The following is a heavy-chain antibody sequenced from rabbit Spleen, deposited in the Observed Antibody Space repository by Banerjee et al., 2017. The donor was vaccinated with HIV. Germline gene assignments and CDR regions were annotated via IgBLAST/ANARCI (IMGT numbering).Heavy chain of an antibody. Sequence: QEQLEESGGGLVKPEGSLTLTCKASGFSFSEKEVMCWVRQAPGKGLEWIGCINTITGKTVYATWAKGRFTISRASSTTVFLQMTSLTVADTATYFCARDLPDIIGWNFGFWGPGTLVTVS. CDR1: GFSFSEKEV. CDR2: INTITGKT. CDR3: ARDLPDIIGWNFGF. J-gene: IGHJ6*01. D-gene: IGHD1-1*01. V-gene: IGHV1S45*01.